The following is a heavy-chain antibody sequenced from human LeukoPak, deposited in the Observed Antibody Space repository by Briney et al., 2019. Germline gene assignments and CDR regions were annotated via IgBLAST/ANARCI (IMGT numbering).Heavy chain of an antibody. CDR1: GGSISSYY. Sequence: PSETLSLTCTVSGGSISSYYWSWIRQPPGKGLEWIGYIYYSGSTYYNPSLKSRVTISVDTSKNQFSLKLSSVTAADTAVYYCASRVSYYDSSGYSDYWGQGTLVTVSS. CDR2: IYYSGST. V-gene: IGHV4-59*06. CDR3: ASRVSYYDSSGYSDY. D-gene: IGHD3-22*01. J-gene: IGHJ4*02.